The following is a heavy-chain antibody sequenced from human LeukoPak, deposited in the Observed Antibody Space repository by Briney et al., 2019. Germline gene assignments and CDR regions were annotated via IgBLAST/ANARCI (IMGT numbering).Heavy chain of an antibody. V-gene: IGHV1-2*06. J-gene: IGHJ4*02. Sequence: GASVKVSCKTSKYTFTGYYIHWVRQAPGQGLEWMGRINPNSGGTNYAQKFQGRVTMTRDTSISTAYMELSRLRSDDTAVYYCARDLDLTYYYGSGSRLTGDYWGQGTLVTVSS. CDR1: KYTFTGYY. D-gene: IGHD3-10*01. CDR2: INPNSGGT. CDR3: ARDLDLTYYYGSGSRLTGDY.